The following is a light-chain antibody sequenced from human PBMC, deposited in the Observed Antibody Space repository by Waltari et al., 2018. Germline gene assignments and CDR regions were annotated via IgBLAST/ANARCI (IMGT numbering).Light chain of an antibody. CDR1: RPTTGNHS. CDR3: AAWDDSLSGRV. J-gene: IGLJ3*02. Sequence: QSVLTQPPSASGTPGQRVTISCSGIRPTTGNHSVYWYQQPPGTAPKLLIYRNNQQPSGVPDRFAGAKSGTSASLAISGLRSEDEADYYCAAWDDSLSGRVFGGGTKVTVL. V-gene: IGLV1-47*01. CDR2: RNN.